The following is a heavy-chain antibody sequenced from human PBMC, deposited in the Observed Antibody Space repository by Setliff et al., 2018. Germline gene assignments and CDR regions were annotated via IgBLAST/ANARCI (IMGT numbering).Heavy chain of an antibody. J-gene: IGHJ2*01. CDR3: ARSRTTAVKGGVFAV. D-gene: IGHD1-7*01. Sequence: KASETLSLTCIVSGASITSEAYYWSWIRQYPGKGLEWIGYIYYSGSTYYNPSLESRVTVSLDTSKNHFSLELTSVTAADTAVYFCARSRTTAVKGGVFAVWGRGTLVTVSS. V-gene: IGHV4-31*03. CDR2: IYYSGST. CDR1: GASITSEAYY.